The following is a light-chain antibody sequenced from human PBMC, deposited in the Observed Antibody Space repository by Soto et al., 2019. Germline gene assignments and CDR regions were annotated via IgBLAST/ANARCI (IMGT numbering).Light chain of an antibody. CDR2: AAS. V-gene: IGKV1-39*01. J-gene: IGKJ5*01. CDR3: QQSYSTLIT. CDR1: QSISSY. Sequence: DIQMTQSPSSLSASVGARVTSTCRASQSISSYLNWYQQKPGKAPKLLIYAASSLQSGVPSRFSGSGSGTDFTLTISSLQPEDFATYYCQQSYSTLITFGQGTRLEIK.